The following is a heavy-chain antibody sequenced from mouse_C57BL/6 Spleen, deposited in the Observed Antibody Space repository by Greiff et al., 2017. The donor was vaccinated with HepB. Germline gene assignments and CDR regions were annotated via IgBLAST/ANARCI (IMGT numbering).Heavy chain of an antibody. CDR3: ARSTMITTFAY. J-gene: IGHJ3*01. CDR2: IWGDGST. D-gene: IGHD2-4*01. CDR1: GFSLTSYG. V-gene: IGHV2-3*01. Sequence: VKLQQSGPGLVAPSQSLSITCTVSGFSLTSYGVSWVRQPPGKGLEWLGVIWGDGSTNYHSALISRLSISKDNSKSQVFLKLNSLQTDDTATYYCARSTMITTFAYWGQGTLVTVSA.